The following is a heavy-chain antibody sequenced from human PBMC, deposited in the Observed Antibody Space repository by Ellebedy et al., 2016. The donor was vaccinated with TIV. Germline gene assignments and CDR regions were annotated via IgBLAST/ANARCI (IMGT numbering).Heavy chain of an antibody. CDR1: GGSFSGYY. V-gene: IGHV4-34*01. CDR2: INHSGST. J-gene: IGHJ6*02. CDR3: AKENYGMDV. Sequence: MPSETLSLTCAVYGGSFSGYYWSWIRQPPGTGLEWIGEINHSGSTNYNPSLKSRFTKSVDTSKNQFSLKLSSVTAADTAVYYCAKENYGMDVWGQGTTVTVSS.